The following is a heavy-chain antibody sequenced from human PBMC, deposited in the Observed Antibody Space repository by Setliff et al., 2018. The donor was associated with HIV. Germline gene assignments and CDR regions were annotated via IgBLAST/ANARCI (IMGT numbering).Heavy chain of an antibody. J-gene: IGHJ5*02. V-gene: IGHV7-4-1*02. CDR3: ARGLYGDYGGDLNWLDP. D-gene: IGHD4-17*01. Sequence: GASVKVSCKASGYTFTSYGISWVRQAPGQGLGWMGWINANSGSPTYAQAFTGRFLFSVDTVVATAYLQINNLKTEDTAVYYCARGLYGDYGGDLNWLDPWGHGTRVTVSS. CDR1: GYTFTSYG. CDR2: INANSGSP.